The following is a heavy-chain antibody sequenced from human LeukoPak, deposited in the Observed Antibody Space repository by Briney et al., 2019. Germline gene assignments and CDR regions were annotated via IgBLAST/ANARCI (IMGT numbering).Heavy chain of an antibody. CDR1: GGSITFSNYY. CDR2: FYYSGNT. D-gene: IGHD3-16*01. Sequence: PSETLSLTCTVSGGSITFSNYYWGWVRQTPGKGLEGIGGFYYSGNTYYNPSLKSRVTISVDTSRKQFSLKLTSVTAADTAVYYCARSRGSSAFDYWGQGTLGTVSP. V-gene: IGHV4-39*01. J-gene: IGHJ4*02. CDR3: ARSRGSSAFDY.